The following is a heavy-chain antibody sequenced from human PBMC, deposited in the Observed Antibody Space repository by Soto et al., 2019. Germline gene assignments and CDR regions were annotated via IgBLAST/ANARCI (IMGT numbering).Heavy chain of an antibody. CDR1: GFTFSNYG. J-gene: IGHJ4*02. V-gene: IGHV3-23*01. Sequence: EVQLLESGGGLVQPGGSLRLSCAASGFTFSNYGMSWVRQGPGKGLEWVSAISGNDGSTYYADSVKGRFTISRDNSKNTLHLQMNRRRAEDTAVYYCAKDFTRPFDYCGQGTVVSVSS. CDR2: ISGNDGST. CDR3: AKDFTRPFDY.